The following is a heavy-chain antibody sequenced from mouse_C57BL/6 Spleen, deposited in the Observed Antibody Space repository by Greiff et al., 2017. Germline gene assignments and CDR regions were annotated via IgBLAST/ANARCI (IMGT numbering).Heavy chain of an antibody. CDR1: GYTFTSYW. V-gene: IGHV1-59*01. CDR2: IDPSDSYT. D-gene: IGHD2-5*01. J-gene: IGHJ2*01. CDR3: ARRRSIVTFDC. Sequence: QVQLQQPGAELVRPGTSVKLSCKASGYTFTSYWMHWVKQRPGQGLEWIGVIDPSDSYTNYNQKFKGKATLTVDTSSSTAYMQLSSLTSEDSAVDYCARRRSIVTFDCWGQGTTLTVAS.